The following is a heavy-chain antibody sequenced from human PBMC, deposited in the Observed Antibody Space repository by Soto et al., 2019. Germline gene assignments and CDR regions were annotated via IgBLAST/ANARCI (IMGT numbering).Heavy chain of an antibody. CDR1: GGSFSGYY. Sequence: PSETLSLTCAVYGGSFSGYYWSWIRQPPGKGLEWIGEINHSGSTNYNPSLKSRVTISVDTSKNQFSLKLSSVTAADTAVYYCARGKVVVVAAKPYYYYGMDVWGQGTTVTVSS. D-gene: IGHD2-15*01. V-gene: IGHV4-34*01. CDR2: INHSGST. CDR3: ARGKVVVVAAKPYYYYGMDV. J-gene: IGHJ6*02.